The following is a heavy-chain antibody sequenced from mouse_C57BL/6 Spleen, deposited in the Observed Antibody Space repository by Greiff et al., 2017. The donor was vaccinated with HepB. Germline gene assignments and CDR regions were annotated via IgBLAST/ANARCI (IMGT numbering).Heavy chain of an antibody. CDR3: ARDGYAWYFDV. CDR1: GYTFTDYY. V-gene: IGHV1-76*01. J-gene: IGHJ1*03. D-gene: IGHD6-5*01. CDR2: IYPGSGNT. Sequence: QVHVKQSGAELVRPGASVKLSCKASGYTFTDYYINWVKQRPGQGLEWIARIYPGSGNTYYNEKFKGKATLTAEKSSSTADMQLSSLTSEDSAVYFCARDGYAWYFDVWGTGTTVTVSS.